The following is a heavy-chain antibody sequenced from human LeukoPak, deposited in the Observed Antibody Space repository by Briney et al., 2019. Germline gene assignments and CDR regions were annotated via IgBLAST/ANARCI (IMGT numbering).Heavy chain of an antibody. CDR1: GFTFSDYN. CDR3: AELGITMIGGV. D-gene: IGHD3-10*02. V-gene: IGHV3-11*04. Sequence: GGSLRLSCAASGFTFSDYNMRWLRQAPGKGLEWVSSISRSGSTKYYADSVKGRFTISRHNAKNLLFLQMNSLRAEDTAVYYCAELGITMIGGVWGKGTTVTISS. J-gene: IGHJ6*04. CDR2: ISRSGSTK.